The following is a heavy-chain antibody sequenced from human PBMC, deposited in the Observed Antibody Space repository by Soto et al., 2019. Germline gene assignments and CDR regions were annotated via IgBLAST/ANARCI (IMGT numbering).Heavy chain of an antibody. J-gene: IGHJ5*02. CDR1: GYTFTSYY. V-gene: IGHV1-46*01. Sequence: ASVKVSCKASGYTFTSYYMHWVRQAPGQGLEWMGIINPSGGSTSYAQKFQGRVTMTRDTSTSTVYMELSSLRSEDTAVYYCARANVVVTAILVYWFDPWGQGTLVTVSS. D-gene: IGHD2-21*02. CDR3: ARANVVVTAILVYWFDP. CDR2: INPSGGST.